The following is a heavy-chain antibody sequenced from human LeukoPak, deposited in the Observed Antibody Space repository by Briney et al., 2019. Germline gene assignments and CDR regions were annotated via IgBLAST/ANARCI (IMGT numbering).Heavy chain of an antibody. CDR2: IYYSGST. CDR1: GGSISTGGYY. J-gene: IGHJ4*02. Sequence: SETLSLTCTVSGGSISTGGYYWSWIRQHPGKGLEWIGNIYYSGSTYYSPSLKSRVTMSVDTSKNQFSLTLISVTPEDTAVYYCARDAGTYYFDYWGQGTLVTVSS. D-gene: IGHD1-26*01. CDR3: ARDAGTYYFDY. V-gene: IGHV4-31*03.